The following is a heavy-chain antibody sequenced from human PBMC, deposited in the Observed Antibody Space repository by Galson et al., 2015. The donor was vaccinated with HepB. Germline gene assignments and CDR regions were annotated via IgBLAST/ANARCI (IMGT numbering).Heavy chain of an antibody. J-gene: IGHJ6*02. V-gene: IGHV3-74*01. D-gene: IGHD2-2*01. Sequence: SLRLSCAASGFTFRSHWMHWVRQAPGKGLVWVSRISRDGSSTNYADSVKGRFTISRDNAKNTLYLQMSSLRAEDTAVYYCGRGIEVVPDASGMDVWGQGTTVTVSS. CDR2: ISRDGSST. CDR1: GFTFRSHW. CDR3: GRGIEVVPDASGMDV.